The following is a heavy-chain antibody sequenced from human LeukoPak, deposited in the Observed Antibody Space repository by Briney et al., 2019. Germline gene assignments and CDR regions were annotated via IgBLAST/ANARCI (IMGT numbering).Heavy chain of an antibody. CDR3: ATYLWFGEPHAFDI. D-gene: IGHD3-10*01. V-gene: IGHV4-39*07. CDR2: IYYSGST. J-gene: IGHJ3*02. CDR1: GGSISSGSYY. Sequence: PSQTLSLTCTVSGGSISSGSYYWGWIRQPPGKGLEWIGSIYYSGSTYYNPSLKSRVTISVDTSKNQFSLKLSSVTAADTAVYYCATYLWFGEPHAFDIWGQGTMVTVSS.